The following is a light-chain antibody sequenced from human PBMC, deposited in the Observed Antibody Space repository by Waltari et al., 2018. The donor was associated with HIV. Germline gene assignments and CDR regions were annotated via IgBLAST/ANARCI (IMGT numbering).Light chain of an antibody. CDR3: QSADSGGTWDVV. Sequence: SYELTQPPSVSVSPGQTARITCSGDALAKQYAYWYQQKPGQAPVLMISKDNERPSGTPERFSGSSSGTTVTLTISGVQAEDEADYYCQSADSGGTWDVVFGGGTKLTVL. CDR1: ALAKQY. V-gene: IGLV3-25*03. J-gene: IGLJ2*01. CDR2: KDN.